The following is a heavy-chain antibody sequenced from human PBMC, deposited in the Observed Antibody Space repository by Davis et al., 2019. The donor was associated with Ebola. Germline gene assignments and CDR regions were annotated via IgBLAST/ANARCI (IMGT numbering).Heavy chain of an antibody. CDR1: GGSFSTFA. V-gene: IGHV1-69*13. J-gene: IGHJ6*04. D-gene: IGHD3-22*01. CDR3: ARSHCSASCYLNGHFYFYGLEV. CDR2: IIPIFGSP. Sequence: SVKVSCKVSGGSFSTFAISWVRQAPGQGLEWMGGIIPIFGSPQYQQNFQGRVTITAEESTNTVSMEMSSLTSEDTAVYYCARSHCSASCYLNGHFYFYGLEVWGKGTTLTVSS.